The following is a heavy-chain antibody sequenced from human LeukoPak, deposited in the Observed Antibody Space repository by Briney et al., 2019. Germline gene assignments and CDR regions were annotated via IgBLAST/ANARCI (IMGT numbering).Heavy chain of an antibody. Sequence: GASVKVSCKASGYTFSSYGISWVRQAPGQGLEWMAWISAYNGNTNFAQNLQGRVTMTTDTSTSTAYMELRSLRSDDTALYYCARANIAAAGGAFDIWGQGTMVTVSS. CDR1: GYTFSSYG. J-gene: IGHJ3*02. CDR3: ARANIAAAGGAFDI. CDR2: ISAYNGNT. D-gene: IGHD6-13*01. V-gene: IGHV1-18*01.